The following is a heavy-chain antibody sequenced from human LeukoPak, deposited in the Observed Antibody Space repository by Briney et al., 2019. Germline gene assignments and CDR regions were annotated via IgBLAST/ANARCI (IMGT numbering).Heavy chain of an antibody. V-gene: IGHV3-23*01. CDR3: AKGDGYGGYFQH. CDR2: ISGSGGST. J-gene: IGHJ1*01. CDR1: GFTFSSYA. D-gene: IGHD4-23*01. Sequence: GGSLRLSCAASGFTFSSYAMSWVRQAPGKGLEWVSAISGSGGSTYYADSVKGRFTISRDNSRNTLYLQMNSLRADDTAVYYCAKGDGYGGYFQHWGQGTLVTVSS.